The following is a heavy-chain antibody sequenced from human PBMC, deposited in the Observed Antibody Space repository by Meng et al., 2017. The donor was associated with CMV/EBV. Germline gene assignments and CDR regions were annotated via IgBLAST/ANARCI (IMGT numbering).Heavy chain of an antibody. Sequence: ESLKISCAVYGGSFSGYYWSWIRQPPGKGLEWIGEINHSGSTNYNPSLKSRVTISVDTSKNQFSLKLSSVTAADTAVYYCARGLTMVRGVMPGHWGQGTLVTVSS. CDR3: ARGLTMVRGVMPGH. J-gene: IGHJ4*02. CDR1: GGSFSGYY. V-gene: IGHV4-34*01. D-gene: IGHD3-10*01. CDR2: INHSGST.